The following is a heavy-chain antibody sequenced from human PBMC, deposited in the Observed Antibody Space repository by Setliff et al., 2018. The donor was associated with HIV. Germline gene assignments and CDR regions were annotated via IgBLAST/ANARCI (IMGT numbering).Heavy chain of an antibody. V-gene: IGHV3-9*01. J-gene: IGHJ3*02. CDR1: GFSFGDYS. CDR3: AKDTAAGSYDSSSYYYEAYAFDI. D-gene: IGHD3-22*01. Sequence: SLSLSCAVSGFSFGDYSMRWVRQAPGKGMEWVSGMSWDSGSIGNADSVKGRFTISRDNSRNSLYLQMNSLKTEDTALYYCAKDTAAGSYDSSSYYYEAYAFDIWGQGTMVTVSS. CDR2: MSWDSGSI.